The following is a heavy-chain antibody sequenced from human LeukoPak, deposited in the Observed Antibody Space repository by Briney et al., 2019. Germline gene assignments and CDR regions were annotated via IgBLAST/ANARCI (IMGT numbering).Heavy chain of an antibody. D-gene: IGHD2-2*01. V-gene: IGHV3-23*01. J-gene: IGHJ4*02. CDR1: GFTFSSYA. CDR3: AKAALRYQLLSSLDY. Sequence: GGSLRRSCAASGFTFSSYAMNWARQAPGKGLEWVSAISGSGASTYYADSVKGRFTISRDNSKNTLYLQMNSLRAEDTAIYYCAKAALRYQLLSSLDYWGQGTLVTVSS. CDR2: ISGSGAST.